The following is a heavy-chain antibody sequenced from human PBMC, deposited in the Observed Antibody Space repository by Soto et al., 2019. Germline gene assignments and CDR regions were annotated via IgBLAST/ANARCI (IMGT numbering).Heavy chain of an antibody. Sequence: EVQLVESGGGLVQPGGSLRLSCAASGFTVSSNYMSWVRQAPGKGLEWVSVIYSGGSTYYADSVKGRFSISRDNSKNTLYLQMNSLRAEDTAVYYCARDPGRSYGPDWGQGTLVTVSS. CDR3: ARDPGRSYGPD. CDR1: GFTVSSNY. D-gene: IGHD1-26*01. J-gene: IGHJ4*02. V-gene: IGHV3-66*01. CDR2: IYSGGST.